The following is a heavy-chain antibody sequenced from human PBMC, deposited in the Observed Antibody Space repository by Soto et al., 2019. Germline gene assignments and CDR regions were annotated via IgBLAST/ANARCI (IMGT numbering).Heavy chain of an antibody. CDR3: AKNMGDYYYGSPFDY. D-gene: IGHD3-10*01. J-gene: IGHJ4*02. V-gene: IGHV3-23*01. CDR2: ISGSGGST. Sequence: PGGSLRLSCAASGFTFSSYAMSWVRQAPGKGLEWVSAISGSGGSTYYADSVKGRFTISRDNSKNTLYLQMNSLRAEDTAVYYCAKNMGDYYYGSPFDYWGQGTLVTVSS. CDR1: GFTFSSYA.